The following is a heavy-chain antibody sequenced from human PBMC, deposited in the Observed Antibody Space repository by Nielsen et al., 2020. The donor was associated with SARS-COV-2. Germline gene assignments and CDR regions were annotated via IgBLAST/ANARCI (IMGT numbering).Heavy chain of an antibody. CDR3: AREGHSQSVIVINSYVDY. CDR2: IHGDEDTT. Sequence: GESLKISCAASGFTFSSHWMHWVRQAPGKGLVWVSRIHGDEDTTFYADSVKGRFTISRDNSKNTLYLEMKSLRAEDTAVYYCAREGHSQSVIVINSYVDYWGQGTLVTVSS. J-gene: IGHJ4*02. V-gene: IGHV3-74*01. CDR1: GFTFSSHW. D-gene: IGHD3-10*01.